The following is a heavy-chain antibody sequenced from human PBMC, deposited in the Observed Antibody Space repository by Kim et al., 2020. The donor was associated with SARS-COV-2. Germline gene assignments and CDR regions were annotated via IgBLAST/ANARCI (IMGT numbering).Heavy chain of an antibody. CDR3: ARSSKHTWLAAPYYFDY. D-gene: IGHD6-6*01. CDR2: IYYSGST. J-gene: IGHJ4*02. CDR1: GGSISSSSYY. V-gene: IGHV4-39*01. Sequence: SETLSLTCTVSGGSISSSSYYWGWIRQPPGKGLEWIGSIYYSGSTYYNPSLKSRVTISVDTSKNQFSLKLSSVTAADTAVYYCARSSKHTWLAAPYYFDYWGQGTLVTVSS.